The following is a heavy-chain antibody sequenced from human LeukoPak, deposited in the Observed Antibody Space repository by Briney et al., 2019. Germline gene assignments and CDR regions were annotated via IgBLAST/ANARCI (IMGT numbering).Heavy chain of an antibody. J-gene: IGHJ4*02. CDR2: IRSKANSYAT. D-gene: IGHD4-17*01. CDR3: TRLGYYGDHTTRFDY. Sequence: PGGSLRLSCAASGFTFSGSAMHWVRQASGKGLEWVGRIRSKANSYATAYAASVKGRFTISREDSKNTAYLQMNSLKTEDTAVYYCTRLGYYGDHTTRFDYWGQGTLVTVSS. V-gene: IGHV3-73*01. CDR1: GFTFSGSA.